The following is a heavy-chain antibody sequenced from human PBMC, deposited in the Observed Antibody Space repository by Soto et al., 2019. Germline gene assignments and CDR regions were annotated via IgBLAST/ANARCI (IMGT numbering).Heavy chain of an antibody. D-gene: IGHD2-21*02. V-gene: IGHV1-3*05. CDR1: GYTFTSYA. CDR2: INAGNGNT. Sequence: QVQLVQSGAEEKKPGASVKVSCKASGYTFTSYAMHWVRQAPGQRLEWMGWINAGNGNTKYSKKIQGRVTITKDTTASTAYMELSSLSSEDTVEYYCARSIVVVTALDYWGQGTLVTVSS. J-gene: IGHJ4*02. CDR3: ARSIVVVTALDY.